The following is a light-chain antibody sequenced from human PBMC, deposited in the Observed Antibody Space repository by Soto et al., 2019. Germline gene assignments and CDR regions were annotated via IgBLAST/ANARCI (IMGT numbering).Light chain of an antibody. CDR2: AAS. Sequence: DIQITQSPSSLSASVGYRVTITGRASQSISSYLNWYQQKPGKAPKLLIYAASTLQSGVPSRFSGSGSGTDFTLTKSSLQPEDFATYYCQQLNSYPRAFGQGTQLEIK. J-gene: IGKJ5*01. V-gene: IGKV1-39*01. CDR1: QSISSY. CDR3: QQLNSYPRA.